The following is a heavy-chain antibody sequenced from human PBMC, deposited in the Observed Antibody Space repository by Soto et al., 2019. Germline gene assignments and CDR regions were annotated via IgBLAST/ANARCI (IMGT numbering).Heavy chain of an antibody. CDR3: AKDRNYYGSGKNWFDP. Sequence: EVQLLESGGGLVQPGGSLRLSCAASGFTFSSYARSWVRQAPGKGLEWVSAISGSGGSTYYADSVKGRFTISRDNSKNTLYLQMNSLRAEDTAVYYCAKDRNYYGSGKNWFDPWGQGTLVTVSS. CDR1: GFTFSSYA. J-gene: IGHJ5*02. D-gene: IGHD3-10*01. CDR2: ISGSGGST. V-gene: IGHV3-23*01.